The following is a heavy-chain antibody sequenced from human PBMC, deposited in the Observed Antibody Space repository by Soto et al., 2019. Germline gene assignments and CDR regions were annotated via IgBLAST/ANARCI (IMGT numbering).Heavy chain of an antibody. CDR2: IYWNDNK. V-gene: IGHV2-5*01. D-gene: IGHD3-22*01. Sequence: SGPTLVNPTHTLTLTCTFSGSSLSTSGVGVGWVRQPPGKSLEWLALIYWNDNKYYTPSLTTRLTITKDTSKNQVVLTMTDMEAAETATYYCAHRKNYFDTRDFDYWGQGVLVTVSS. J-gene: IGHJ4*02. CDR1: GSSLSTSGVG. CDR3: AHRKNYFDTRDFDY.